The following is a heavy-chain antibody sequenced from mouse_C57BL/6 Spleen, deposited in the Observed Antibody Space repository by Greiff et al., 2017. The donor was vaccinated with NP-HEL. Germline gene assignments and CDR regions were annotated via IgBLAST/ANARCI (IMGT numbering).Heavy chain of an antibody. CDR2: IDPSDSYT. V-gene: IGHV1-50*01. CDR3: NGYDKGYYFDY. CDR1: GYTFTSYW. D-gene: IGHD2-2*01. J-gene: IGHJ2*01. Sequence: VQLQQPGAELVKPGASVKLSCKASGYTFTSYWMQWVKQRPGQGLEWIGEIDPSDSYTNYNQKFKGKATLTVDTSSSTAYMQLSSLTSEDSAVYYCNGYDKGYYFDYWGQGTTLTVSS.